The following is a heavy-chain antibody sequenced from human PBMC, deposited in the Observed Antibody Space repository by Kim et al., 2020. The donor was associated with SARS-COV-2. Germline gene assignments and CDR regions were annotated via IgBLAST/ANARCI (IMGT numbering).Heavy chain of an antibody. V-gene: IGHV1-18*04. J-gene: IGHJ5*02. CDR1: GYTFTSYG. Sequence: ASVKVSCKASGYTFTSYGISWVRQAPGQGLEWMGWISAYNGNTNYAQKLQGRVTMTTDTSTSTAYMELRSLRSDDTAVYYCARDHPIVVVPAAITKKNWFDPWGQGTLVTVSS. D-gene: IGHD2-2*01. CDR3: ARDHPIVVVPAAITKKNWFDP. CDR2: ISAYNGNT.